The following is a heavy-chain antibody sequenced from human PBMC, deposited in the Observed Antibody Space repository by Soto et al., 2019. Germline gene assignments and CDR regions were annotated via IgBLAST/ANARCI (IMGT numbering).Heavy chain of an antibody. Sequence: ASVKVSCKASGYTFTGYYMHWVRQAPGQGLEWMGWINPNSGGTNYAQKFQGWVTMTRDTSISTAYMEMRSLRSDDTAVYYCARRRVADPWAFDIWGQGTMVTVSS. CDR1: GYTFTGYY. J-gene: IGHJ3*02. V-gene: IGHV1-2*04. CDR3: ARRRVADPWAFDI. D-gene: IGHD6-19*01. CDR2: INPNSGGT.